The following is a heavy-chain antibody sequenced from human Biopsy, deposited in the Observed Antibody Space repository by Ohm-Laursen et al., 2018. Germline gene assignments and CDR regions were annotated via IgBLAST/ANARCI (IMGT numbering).Heavy chain of an antibody. J-gene: IGHJ5*02. CDR3: ARVRSGGRVTVFGVEVKTGWLDT. CDR2: MNPANGDA. D-gene: IGHD3-3*01. CDR1: GYTFTTYD. V-gene: IGHV1-8*01. Sequence: ASVKVSCKASGYTFTTYDINRVRQAPGQGLEWMGWMNPANGDAGYAQSFRGRVTMTRSTSITTAYMELSSLGSEDTAVYYCARVRSGGRVTVFGVEVKTGWLDTWGQGTLVTVSS.